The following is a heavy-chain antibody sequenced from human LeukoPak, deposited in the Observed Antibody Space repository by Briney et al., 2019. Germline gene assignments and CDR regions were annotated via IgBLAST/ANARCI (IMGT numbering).Heavy chain of an antibody. CDR3: AKDGYRSSSWYGNYFDY. J-gene: IGHJ4*02. V-gene: IGHV3-30*18. CDR2: ISYDGSNK. CDR1: GFTFSSYG. D-gene: IGHD6-13*01. Sequence: GGSLRLSCAASGFTFSSYGMHWVRQAPGKGLEWVAVISYDGSNKYYADSVKGRFTISRDNSKNTLYLQMNSLRAEDTAVYYCAKDGYRSSSWYGNYFDYWGQGTLVTVSS.